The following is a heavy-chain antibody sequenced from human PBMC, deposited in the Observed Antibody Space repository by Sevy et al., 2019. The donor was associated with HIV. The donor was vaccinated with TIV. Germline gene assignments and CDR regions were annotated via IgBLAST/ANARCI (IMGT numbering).Heavy chain of an antibody. Sequence: GGSLRLSCAASGFTFSSYAMSWVRQAPGKGLEWVSAISGSGGSTYYADSVKGRFTISRDNSKNTLYLQMNSLRAEDTAVYYCAKDRVAATSVNWFDPWVQGTLVTVSS. J-gene: IGHJ5*02. CDR2: ISGSGGST. V-gene: IGHV3-23*01. CDR3: AKDRVAATSVNWFDP. CDR1: GFTFSSYA. D-gene: IGHD2-15*01.